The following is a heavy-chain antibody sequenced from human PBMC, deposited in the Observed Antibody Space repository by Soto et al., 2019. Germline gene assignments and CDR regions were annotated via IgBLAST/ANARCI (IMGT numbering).Heavy chain of an antibody. CDR3: ATRSPAFDY. J-gene: IGHJ4*02. V-gene: IGHV1-18*01. CDR2: ITTDKGKT. CDR1: GYTFTRYG. Sequence: ASVKVSCKTSGYTFTRYGISWVRQAPGQGLEWMGWITTDKGKTTYAQKFQGRVTMTTDTSTRTAYMELRSLRSDDTAVYYCATRSPAFDYWGQGTLVTVSS.